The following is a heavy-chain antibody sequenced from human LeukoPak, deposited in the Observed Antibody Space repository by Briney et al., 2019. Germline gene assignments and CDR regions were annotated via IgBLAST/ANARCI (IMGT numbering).Heavy chain of an antibody. J-gene: IGHJ6*02. CDR1: GFTFSSYG. CDR3: ARDPGYYYYGTDV. Sequence: GGSLRLSCAASGFTFSSYGMHWVRQAPGKGLEWVAVIWYDGSNKYYADSVKGRFTISRDNSKNTLYLQMNSLRAEDTAVYYCARDPGYYYYGTDVWGQGTTVTVSS. CDR2: IWYDGSNK. V-gene: IGHV3-33*01.